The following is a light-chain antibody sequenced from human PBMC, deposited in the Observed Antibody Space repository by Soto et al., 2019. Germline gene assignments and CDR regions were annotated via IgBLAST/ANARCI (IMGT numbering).Light chain of an antibody. CDR2: EVT. CDR3: NSYAGSNNVV. V-gene: IGLV1-40*01. J-gene: IGLJ2*01. CDR1: GSNIGAGSY. Sequence: QSVLTQPPSVSGAPGQRVTISCTGSGSNIGAGSYVHWYQQVPGTAPKLMIYEVTKRPSGVPDRFSGSKSGNTASLTVSGLQAEDEADYYCNSYAGSNNVVFGGGTKVTVL.